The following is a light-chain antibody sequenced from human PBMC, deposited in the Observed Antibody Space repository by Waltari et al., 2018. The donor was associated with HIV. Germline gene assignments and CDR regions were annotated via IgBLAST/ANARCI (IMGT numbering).Light chain of an antibody. J-gene: IGLJ1*01. V-gene: IGLV3-1*01. CDR3: QAWDSKTAYV. CDR2: QDT. CDR1: ELGDKY. Sequence: SYDLTQPPSVSVSPGQTATITCSGAELGDKYACWYQQKPGQSPILVIYQDTKRPSGIPARFSGSISGNTATLTISGTQAMDEADYYCQAWDSKTAYVFGTGTKVTVL.